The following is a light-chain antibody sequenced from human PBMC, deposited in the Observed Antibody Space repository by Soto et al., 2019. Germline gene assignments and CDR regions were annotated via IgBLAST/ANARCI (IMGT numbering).Light chain of an antibody. CDR2: GAS. CDR3: QQYGTSPHT. J-gene: IGKJ2*01. Sequence: EIVLTQSPGTLSLSPGERATLSCRASQSVNSNYLAWYQQKPGQVPRPLIYGASIRAAGVPDRLSGSGSGTDFTLTISSLEPEDYAVDYCQQYGTSPHTFGQGTKLEIK. CDR1: QSVNSNY. V-gene: IGKV3-20*01.